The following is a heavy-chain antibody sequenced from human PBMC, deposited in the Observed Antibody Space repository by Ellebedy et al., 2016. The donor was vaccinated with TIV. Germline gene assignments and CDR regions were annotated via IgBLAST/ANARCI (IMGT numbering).Heavy chain of an antibody. Sequence: ASVKVSXKASRGTLSSHAISWVRQAPGQGFEWMGGIIPIFGTANYAQKFQGRVTITADESTSTAYMELSSLRSDDTAVYYCARGLIGSGYGMDVWGQGTTVTVSS. V-gene: IGHV1-69*13. D-gene: IGHD6-19*01. CDR1: RGTLSSHA. J-gene: IGHJ6*02. CDR2: IIPIFGTA. CDR3: ARGLIGSGYGMDV.